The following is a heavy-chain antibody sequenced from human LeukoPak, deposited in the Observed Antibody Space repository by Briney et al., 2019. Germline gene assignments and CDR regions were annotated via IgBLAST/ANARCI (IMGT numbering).Heavy chain of an antibody. J-gene: IGHJ4*02. CDR3: ASRLVGARYGFDY. CDR2: IYYSGST. Sequence: SETLSLTCTVSGGSISSYYWSRIRQPPGKGLEWIGYIYYSGSTNYNPSLKSRVTISVDTSKNQFSLKLSSVTAADTAVYYCASRLVGARYGFDYWGQGTLVTVSS. V-gene: IGHV4-59*01. D-gene: IGHD1-26*01. CDR1: GGSISSYY.